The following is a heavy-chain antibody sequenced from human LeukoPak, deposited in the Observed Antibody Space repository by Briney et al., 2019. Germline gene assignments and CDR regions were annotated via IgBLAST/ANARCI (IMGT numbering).Heavy chain of an antibody. V-gene: IGHV4-4*07. CDR3: AREGGDPRWLDP. CDR2: INNSGST. D-gene: IGHD6-25*01. J-gene: IGHJ5*02. CDR1: GGSISTFN. Sequence: PSETLSLTCTVSGGSISTFNWTWIRQPAGKGLEWIGRINNSGSTNYNPSLRSRVSMSVDRSKNQFSVTLSSVTAADTAVYFCAREGGDPRWLDPWGQGTLVTVSS.